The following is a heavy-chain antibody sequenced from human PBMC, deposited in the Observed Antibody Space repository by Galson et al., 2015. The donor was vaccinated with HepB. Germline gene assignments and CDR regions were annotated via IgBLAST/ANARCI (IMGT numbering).Heavy chain of an antibody. Sequence: SLRLSCAASGFTFSSYSMNWVRQAPGKGLEWVSYISSSSSTIYYADSVKGRFTISRDNAKNSLYLQMDSLRDEDTAVYYCARVTFIYYYYYMDVWGKGTTVTVSS. CDR2: ISSSSSTI. J-gene: IGHJ6*03. D-gene: IGHD1-20*01. V-gene: IGHV3-48*02. CDR1: GFTFSSYS. CDR3: ARVTFIYYYYYMDV.